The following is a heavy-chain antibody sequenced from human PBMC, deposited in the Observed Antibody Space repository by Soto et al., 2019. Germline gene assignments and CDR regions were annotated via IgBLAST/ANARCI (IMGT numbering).Heavy chain of an antibody. CDR3: ARDLSSCSSARCYSFYYGMDV. J-gene: IGHJ6*02. CDR1: GYSFTSYW. CDR2: IYPGDSDT. V-gene: IGHV5-51*03. Sequence: GMSLKISCKGSGYSFTSYWIGWVRQMPGRGLEWMGIIYPGDSDTRYSPSFQGQVTISRDSAKNTLYLQMNSLRAEDTAVYYCARDLSSCSSARCYSFYYGMDVWGQGTTVTVSS. D-gene: IGHD2-2*01.